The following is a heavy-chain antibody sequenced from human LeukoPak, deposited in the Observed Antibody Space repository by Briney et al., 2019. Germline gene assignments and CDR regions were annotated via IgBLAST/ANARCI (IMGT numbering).Heavy chain of an antibody. J-gene: IGHJ5*02. D-gene: IGHD2-15*01. V-gene: IGHV4-39*01. CDR1: GGSISSSNYY. CDR2: IYYSGST. Sequence: SETLSLTCTVSGGSISSSNYYWGWIRQPPGKGLEWIGSIYYSGSTYYNPSLKSRVTISVDTSKNQFSLKLSSVTAADAAVYYCARLDGYCSGGSCYSVSFVDPWGQGTLVTVSS. CDR3: ARLDGYCSGGSCYSVSFVDP.